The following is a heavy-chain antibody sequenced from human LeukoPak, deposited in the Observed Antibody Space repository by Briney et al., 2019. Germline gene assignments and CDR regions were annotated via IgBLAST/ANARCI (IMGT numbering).Heavy chain of an antibody. J-gene: IGHJ4*02. CDR3: RWGTSFFDY. Sequence: GGSLRLSCAASGFTFSNAWMSWVCQAPGKGLEWVGRIKSKTDGGTTDYAAPVKGRFTILRDDSNNTPFLQMTSLKAEDTALYYCRWGTSFFDYWGQGTLVTVSS. CDR2: IKSKTDGGTT. D-gene: IGHD2-2*01. V-gene: IGHV3-15*01. CDR1: GFTFSNAW.